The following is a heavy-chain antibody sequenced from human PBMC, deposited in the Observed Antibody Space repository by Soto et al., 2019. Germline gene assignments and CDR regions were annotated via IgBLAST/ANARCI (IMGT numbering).Heavy chain of an antibody. CDR3: ARSSAFCNGGRCPIYNYNSMDV. CDR2: VSYSEST. CDR1: GGSISSSFYY. Sequence: SETLSLTCTVSGGSISSSFYYWGWIRQPPGKGLEWIGSVSYSESTYYNASLKSRVAISVDTSKNQFSLKLSAVTAADTGVYYCARSSAFCNGGRCPIYNYNSMDVWGQGTTVTVSS. V-gene: IGHV4-39*01. D-gene: IGHD2-15*01. J-gene: IGHJ6*02.